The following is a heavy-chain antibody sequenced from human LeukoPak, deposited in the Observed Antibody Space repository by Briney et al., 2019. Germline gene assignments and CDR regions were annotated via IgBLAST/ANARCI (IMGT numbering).Heavy chain of an antibody. Sequence: PGGSLRLSCAASGFTVSSNYMSWVRQAPGKGLEWVSVIYSGGSTYYADSVKGRFTISRDNSKNTLYLQMNSLRAEDTAVYYCASYSGYAIGDRYDYWGQGTLVTVSS. V-gene: IGHV3-53*01. D-gene: IGHD5-12*01. CDR2: IYSGGST. CDR3: ASYSGYAIGDRYDY. J-gene: IGHJ4*02. CDR1: GFTVSSNY.